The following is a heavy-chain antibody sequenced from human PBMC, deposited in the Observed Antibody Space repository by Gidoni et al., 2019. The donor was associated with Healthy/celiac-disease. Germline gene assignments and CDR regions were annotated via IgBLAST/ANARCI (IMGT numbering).Heavy chain of an antibody. CDR3: ARPYILTGYGMDV. D-gene: IGHD3-9*01. Sequence: STYYNPSLKSRVTISVDTSKNQFSLKLSSVTAADTAVYYCARPYILTGYGMDVWGQGTTVTVSS. CDR2: ST. J-gene: IGHJ6*02. V-gene: IGHV4-39*01.